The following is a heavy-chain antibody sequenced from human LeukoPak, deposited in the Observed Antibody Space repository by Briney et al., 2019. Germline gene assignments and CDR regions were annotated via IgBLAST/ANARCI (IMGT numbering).Heavy chain of an antibody. CDR1: GLTFSNYW. J-gene: IGHJ4*02. Sequence: GGSLRLSCAASGLTFSNYWMHWVRQAPGKGLVWVSRVNSDGSDTRYADSVKGRFTISRDNAKNTLYLQMNSLRVEDTAVYYCISSSPNFDYWGQGTLVTVSS. CDR2: VNSDGSDT. V-gene: IGHV3-74*01. CDR3: ISSSPNFDY.